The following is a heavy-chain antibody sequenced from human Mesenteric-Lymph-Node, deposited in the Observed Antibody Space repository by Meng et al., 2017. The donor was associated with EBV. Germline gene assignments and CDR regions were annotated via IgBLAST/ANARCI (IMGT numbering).Heavy chain of an antibody. CDR1: GDSVSNTNVA. Sequence: QGQTPEPGPAMVKLAHPLSLTCAISGDSVSNTNVAWTCIRQGPARGGEWMGRTYYRSKSYNEYAPSVTGRITINPDTSKSEFSLQLNSVAPYNTAVYYCSRESWRAFDYWGQGTLVTVSS. V-gene: IGHV6-1*01. CDR3: SRESWRAFDY. J-gene: IGHJ4*02. CDR2: TYYRSKSYN.